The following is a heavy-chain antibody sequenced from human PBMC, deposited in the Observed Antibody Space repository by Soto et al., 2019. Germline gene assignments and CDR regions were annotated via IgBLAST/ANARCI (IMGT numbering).Heavy chain of an antibody. CDR1: GFTFSSYA. V-gene: IGHV3-64*07. CDR2: ISSDGTST. J-gene: IGHJ4*02. CDR3: AARYCSSTRCFHFDH. D-gene: IGHD2-2*01. Sequence: EVQLVESGGGLVQPGGSLRLSCAASGFTFSSYAMHWARQAPGKGLEYVSAISSDGTSTYYADSVKGRFTISRDNSKNTLYLQMGSLRTEDMAVYYCAARYCSSTRCFHFDHWGQGTLVTVSS.